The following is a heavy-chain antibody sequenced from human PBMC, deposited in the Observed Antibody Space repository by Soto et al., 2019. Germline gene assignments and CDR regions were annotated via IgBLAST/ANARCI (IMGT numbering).Heavy chain of an antibody. CDR3: ARAGAATLSDY. Sequence: SLTMSVTCSVAGDSISSYYGSWIRQPPGKGLEWIGYIYYSGSTNYNPSLKSRVTISVDTSKNQFSLNLSSVTAADTAVYYCARAGAATLSDYWAREPWSPSP. D-gene: IGHD2-15*01. J-gene: IGHJ4*02. CDR1: GDSISSYY. CDR2: IYYSGST. V-gene: IGHV4-59*01.